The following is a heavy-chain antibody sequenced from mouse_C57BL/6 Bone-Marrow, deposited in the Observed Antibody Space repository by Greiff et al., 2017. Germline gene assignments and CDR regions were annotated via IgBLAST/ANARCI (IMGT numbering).Heavy chain of an antibody. CDR2: INPYNCGT. Sequence: EVQLQQSGPVLVKPGASVKMSCKASGYTFTDYYMNWVKQSHGKSLEWIGVINPYNCGTSYNQKFKGKATLTVDKSSSTAYMELNSLTSEDSAVYYCAREYYYGSFYYAMDYWGQGTSVTVSS. J-gene: IGHJ4*01. D-gene: IGHD1-1*01. CDR3: AREYYYGSFYYAMDY. CDR1: GYTFTDYY. V-gene: IGHV1-19*01.